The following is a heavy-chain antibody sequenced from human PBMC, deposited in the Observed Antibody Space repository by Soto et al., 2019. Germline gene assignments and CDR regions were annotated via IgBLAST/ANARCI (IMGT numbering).Heavy chain of an antibody. V-gene: IGHV3-30*18. J-gene: IGHJ6*02. CDR2: ISYDGSNK. CDR3: AKDRISGIVELPVTYYYYYGMDV. D-gene: IGHD1-7*01. CDR1: GFTFSSYG. Sequence: QVQLVESGGGVVQPGRSLRLSCAASGFTFSSYGMHWVRQAPGKGLEWVAVISYDGSNKYYADSVKGRFTISRDNSKNTLYLQMNSLRAEDTSVYYCAKDRISGIVELPVTYYYYYGMDVWGQGTTVTVSS.